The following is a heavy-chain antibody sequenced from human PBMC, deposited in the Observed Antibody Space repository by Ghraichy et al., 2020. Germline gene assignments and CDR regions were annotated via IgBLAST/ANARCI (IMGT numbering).Heavy chain of an antibody. CDR3: ARDPLWVEWLPDDWFDP. D-gene: IGHD3-3*01. CDR2: IKQDGSEK. V-gene: IGHV3-7*01. CDR1: GFTFSSYW. J-gene: IGHJ5*02. Sequence: GGSLRLSCAASGFTFSSYWMSWVRQAPGKGLEWVANIKQDGSEKYYVDSVKGRFTISRDNAKNSLYLQMNSLRAEDTAVYYCARDPLWVEWLPDDWFDPWGQGTLVTVSS.